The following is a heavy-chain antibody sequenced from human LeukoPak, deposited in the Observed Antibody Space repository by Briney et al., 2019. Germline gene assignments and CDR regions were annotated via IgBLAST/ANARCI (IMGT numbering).Heavy chain of an antibody. V-gene: IGHV5-51*01. Sequence: GESLKISCKGSGYSFTSYWTGWVRQMPGKGLEWMGIIYPGDSDTRYSPSFQGQVTISADKSISTAYLQWSSLKASDTAMYYCARKVAARPYYFDYWGQGTLVTVSS. D-gene: IGHD6-6*01. CDR1: GYSFTSYW. J-gene: IGHJ4*02. CDR3: ARKVAARPYYFDY. CDR2: IYPGDSDT.